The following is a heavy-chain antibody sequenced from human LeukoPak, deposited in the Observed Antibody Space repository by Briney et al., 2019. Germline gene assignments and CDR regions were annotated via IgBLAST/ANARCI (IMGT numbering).Heavy chain of an antibody. J-gene: IGHJ5*02. D-gene: IGHD2-2*01. Sequence: VASVKVSCKASGYTFTSYYMHWVRQAPGQGLEWMGWINPNSGGTNYAQKFQGRVTMTRDTSISTAYMELSRLRSDDTAVYYCARDYKYCSSTSCYRGGDNWFDPWGQGTLVTVSS. V-gene: IGHV1-2*02. CDR2: INPNSGGT. CDR3: ARDYKYCSSTSCYRGGDNWFDP. CDR1: GYTFTSYY.